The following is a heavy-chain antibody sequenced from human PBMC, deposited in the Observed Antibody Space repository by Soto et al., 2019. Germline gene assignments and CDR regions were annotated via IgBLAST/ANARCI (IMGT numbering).Heavy chain of an antibody. CDR2: IYYSGST. Sequence: PSETLSLTGAGYGYSISTSNGWGWSRQPPGKGLEWIGYIYYSGSTYYHPSLKSRVTMSVDTSKNQFSLKLSSVTAVDTAVYYCARGQLLPDYWGQGTQVTVS. J-gene: IGHJ4*02. D-gene: IGHD2-15*01. V-gene: IGHV4-28*03. CDR1: GYSISTSNG. CDR3: ARGQLLPDY.